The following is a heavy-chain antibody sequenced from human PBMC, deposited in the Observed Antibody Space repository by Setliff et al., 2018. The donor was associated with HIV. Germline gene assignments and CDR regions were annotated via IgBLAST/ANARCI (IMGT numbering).Heavy chain of an antibody. Sequence: SETLSLTCSVTGGSIRSYYWSWIRQSPGKGLEWIGYIYFSGSTSYNPSLKSRLTISVDTSKNQFSLKLTSVTAADTAVYYCARLSGDYYYFDYWGQGTLVTVSS. J-gene: IGHJ4*02. CDR2: IYFSGST. CDR3: ARLSGDYYYFDY. CDR1: GGSIRSYY. D-gene: IGHD2-21*02. V-gene: IGHV4-59*08.